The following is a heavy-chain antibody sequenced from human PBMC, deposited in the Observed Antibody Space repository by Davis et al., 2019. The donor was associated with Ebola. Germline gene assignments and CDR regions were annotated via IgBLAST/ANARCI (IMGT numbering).Heavy chain of an antibody. CDR1: GFTFSSYG. CDR2: ISYDGSNK. CDR3: AKGRGLYYYYGMDV. D-gene: IGHD3-10*01. V-gene: IGHV3-30*18. Sequence: GESLKISCAASGFTFSSYGMHWVRQAPGKGLEWVAVISYDGSNKYYAASVKGRFTISRDNSKNTLYLQMNSLRAKDTAVYYCAKGRGLYYYYGMDVWGQGTTVTVSS. J-gene: IGHJ6*02.